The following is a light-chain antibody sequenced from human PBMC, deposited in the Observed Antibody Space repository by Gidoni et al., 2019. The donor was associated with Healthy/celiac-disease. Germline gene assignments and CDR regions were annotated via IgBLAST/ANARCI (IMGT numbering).Light chain of an antibody. J-gene: IGLJ2*01. CDR2: KDS. Sequence: SYELTQPPSVSVSPGQTARITCSGDALPKQYAYWYQQKPGQAPVLVLYKDSERPSGIPERFSGSSSGTTVTLTISGFQAEDEADYYCQSADSSGIYVVFGGGTKLTV. V-gene: IGLV3-25*03. CDR1: ALPKQY. CDR3: QSADSSGIYVV.